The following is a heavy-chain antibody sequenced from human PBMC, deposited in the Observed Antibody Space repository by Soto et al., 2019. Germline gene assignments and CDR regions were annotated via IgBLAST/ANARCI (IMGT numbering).Heavy chain of an antibody. J-gene: IGHJ3*02. CDR3: ARGVGDRTRSRTPPYCSSTSCHDAFDI. D-gene: IGHD2-2*01. Sequence: QVQLQQWGAGLLKPSETLSLTCAVYGGSFSGYYWSWIRQPPGKGLEWIGEINHSGSTNYNPSLKNRGTISVAPSKNPSSLKLSSVTAAGTAVYYCARGVGDRTRSRTPPYCSSTSCHDAFDIWGQGTMVTVSS. V-gene: IGHV4-34*01. CDR1: GGSFSGYY. CDR2: INHSGST.